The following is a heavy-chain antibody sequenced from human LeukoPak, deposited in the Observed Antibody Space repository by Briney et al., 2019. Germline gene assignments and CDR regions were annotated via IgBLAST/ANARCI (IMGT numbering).Heavy chain of an antibody. Sequence: GASVKVSCKASGYTFIDYYMYWVRQAPGQGLEWMRRTHPDSGGTSYAQKFQGRVTMTRDTSTSTAYMELSRLRPDDTAVYYCAGRGGSGIICSLDFDYGGKETRVTVSS. V-gene: IGHV1-2*06. CDR2: THPDSGGT. D-gene: IGHD2-15*01. J-gene: IGHJ4*02. CDR1: GYTFIDYY. CDR3: AGRGGSGIICSLDFDY.